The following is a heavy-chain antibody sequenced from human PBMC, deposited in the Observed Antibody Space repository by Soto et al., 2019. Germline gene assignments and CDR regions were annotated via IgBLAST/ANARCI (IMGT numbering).Heavy chain of an antibody. D-gene: IGHD3-22*01. J-gene: IGHJ4*02. CDR1: DFTFTNAW. CDR3: TTELRRTAPDSGY. V-gene: IGHV3-15*07. CDR2: IKTKAAGGTT. Sequence: EVQLVESGGGLVKPGGSLRLSCAASDFTFTNAWMNWVRQAPGKGLEWVGRIKTKAAGGTTDYAALVKGRFTISRDDSKNTLYLQMNSLEAEDTAVYFCTTELRRTAPDSGYWGQGTLVTVSS.